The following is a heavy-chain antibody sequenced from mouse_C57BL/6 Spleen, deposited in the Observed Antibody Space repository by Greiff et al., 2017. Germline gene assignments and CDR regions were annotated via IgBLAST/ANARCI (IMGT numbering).Heavy chain of an antibody. CDR3: AINYGSSFYAMDY. D-gene: IGHD1-1*01. J-gene: IGHJ4*01. CDR2: IHPSDSDT. CDR1: GYTFTSYW. V-gene: IGHV1-74*01. Sequence: QVQLQQSGAELVKPGASVKVSCKASGYTFTSYWMHWVKQRPGQGLEGIGRIHPSDSDTNYNQKFKGKATLTVDKSSSTAYMQLSSLTSADSAVYYCAINYGSSFYAMDYWGQGTSVTVSS.